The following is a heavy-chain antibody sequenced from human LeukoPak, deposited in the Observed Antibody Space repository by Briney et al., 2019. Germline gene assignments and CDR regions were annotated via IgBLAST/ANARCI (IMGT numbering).Heavy chain of an antibody. Sequence: SETLSLTCTVSGGSISSYYWSWIRQPPGKGLEWIGYIYYSGSTNYNPSLKSRVTMSVDTSKNQFSLKLSSVTAADTAVYYCARGNHRYYYDSSRAFDYWGQGTLVTVSS. V-gene: IGHV4-59*12. CDR2: IYYSGST. J-gene: IGHJ4*02. CDR3: ARGNHRYYYDSSRAFDY. D-gene: IGHD3-22*01. CDR1: GGSISSYY.